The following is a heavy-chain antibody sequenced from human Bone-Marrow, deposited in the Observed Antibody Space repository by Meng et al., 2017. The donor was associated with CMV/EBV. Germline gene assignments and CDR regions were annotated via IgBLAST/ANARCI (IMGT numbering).Heavy chain of an antibody. V-gene: IGHV1-8*01. CDR1: GYTFTSYD. CDR2: MNPNSGNT. Sequence: ASVKVSCKASGYTFTSYDINWVRQATGQGLEWMGWMNPNSGNTGYAQKFQGRVTMTRNTSISTAYMELSRLRSDDTAVYYCARSLELNLFDYWGQGTLVTVSS. CDR3: ARSLELNLFDY. J-gene: IGHJ4*02. D-gene: IGHD1-7*01.